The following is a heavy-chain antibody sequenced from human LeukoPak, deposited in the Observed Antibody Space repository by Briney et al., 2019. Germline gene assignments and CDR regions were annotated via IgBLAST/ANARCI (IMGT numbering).Heavy chain of an antibody. V-gene: IGHV4-4*02. CDR2: IYHTGRT. J-gene: IGHJ4*02. CDR3: VRCGSYCLDY. Sequence: PSETLSLTCDVSGGSISNGNWWSWVRQPPEKGLEWIGEIYHTGRTNYNPSLKSRVSISVDKSKNQLSLNLNSVTAADTAVYYCVRCGSYCLDYWGQGTLVTVSS. D-gene: IGHD1-26*01. CDR1: GGSISNGNW.